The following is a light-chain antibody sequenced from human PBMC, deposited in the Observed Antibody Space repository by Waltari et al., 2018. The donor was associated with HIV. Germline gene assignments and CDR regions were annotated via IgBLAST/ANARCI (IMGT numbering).Light chain of an antibody. Sequence: QSVLTQSPSASGTPGQRVTIPCSGTSSNIGSNNVSWYQLLPGTAPRLLIYTNEQRPSGVSDRFSGSQSGTSASLAINGLQSEDEADYYCAAWDDSLKTVVFGGGTKLTVL. V-gene: IGLV1-44*01. CDR1: SSNIGSNN. CDR2: TNE. CDR3: AAWDDSLKTVV. J-gene: IGLJ2*01.